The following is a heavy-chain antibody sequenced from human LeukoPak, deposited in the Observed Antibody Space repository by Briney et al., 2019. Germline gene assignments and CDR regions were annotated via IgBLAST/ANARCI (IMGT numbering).Heavy chain of an antibody. D-gene: IGHD2-8*01. CDR2: ISSSSSYI. Sequence: GGSLRLSCAASGFTFSSYSMNWVRQAPGKGLEWVSSISSSSSYIYYADSVKGRSTISRDNAKNSLYLQMNSLRAEDTAVYYCARFVPNRFDYWGQGTLVTVSS. CDR3: ARFVPNRFDY. CDR1: GFTFSSYS. V-gene: IGHV3-21*01. J-gene: IGHJ4*02.